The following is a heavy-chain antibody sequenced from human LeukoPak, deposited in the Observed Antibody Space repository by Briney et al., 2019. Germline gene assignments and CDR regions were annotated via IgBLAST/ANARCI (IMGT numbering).Heavy chain of an antibody. CDR1: GFTFSSYS. D-gene: IGHD4-17*01. Sequence: PGGSLRLSCAASGFTFSSYSMNWDRQAPGKGLEWVSSISSSSSYIYYADSVKGRFTISRDNAKNSRYLQMNSLRAEDTAVYYCARGITVTTFEDYWGQGTLVTVSS. J-gene: IGHJ4*02. CDR3: ARGITVTTFEDY. CDR2: ISSSSSYI. V-gene: IGHV3-21*01.